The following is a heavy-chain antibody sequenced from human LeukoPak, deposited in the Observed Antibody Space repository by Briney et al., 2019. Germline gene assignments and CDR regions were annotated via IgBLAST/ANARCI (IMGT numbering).Heavy chain of an antibody. J-gene: IGHJ4*02. CDR1: GGSFSGYY. Sequence: SETLSLTCAVYGGSFSGYYWSWIRQPPGKGLEWIGEINHSGSTNYNPSLKSRVTISVDTFKNQFSLKLSSVTAADTAVYYCARAPYGSGSYHYWGQGTLVTVSS. CDR3: ARAPYGSGSYHY. CDR2: INHSGST. V-gene: IGHV4-34*01. D-gene: IGHD3-10*01.